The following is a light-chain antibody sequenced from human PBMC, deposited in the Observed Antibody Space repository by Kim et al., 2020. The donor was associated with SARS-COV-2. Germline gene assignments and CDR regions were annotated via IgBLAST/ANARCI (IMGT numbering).Light chain of an antibody. Sequence: SYELTQPPSVSVAPGKTASVTCGGTNIGSKSVHWYQQKPGQAPVLVVYDDTDRPSGIPERFSGSNSGNTATLTISRVEAGDEADYYCQVWDRSSDHVVFG. V-gene: IGLV3-21*03. CDR2: DDT. CDR3: QVWDRSSDHVV. CDR1: NIGSKS. J-gene: IGLJ2*01.